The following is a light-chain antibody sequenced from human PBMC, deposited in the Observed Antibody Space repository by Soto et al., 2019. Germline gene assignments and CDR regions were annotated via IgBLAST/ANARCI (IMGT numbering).Light chain of an antibody. CDR3: QKYDSVPWS. Sequence: DIQMTQSPTSLSASVGDRVTITCRASQGIGYNLAWYQQKPGKVPKVLIYTASTLHSGVPSRFSGSGFGTEFTLTINSLQPEDVATYFCQKYDSVPWSFGQGTRVEI. CDR2: TAS. V-gene: IGKV1-27*01. CDR1: QGIGYN. J-gene: IGKJ1*01.